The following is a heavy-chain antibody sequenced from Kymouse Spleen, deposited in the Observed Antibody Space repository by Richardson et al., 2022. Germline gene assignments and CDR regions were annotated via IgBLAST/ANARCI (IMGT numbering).Heavy chain of an antibody. D-gene: IGHD6-19*01. CDR1: GGSISSYY. V-gene: IGHV4-59*01. CDR2: IYYSGST. J-gene: IGHJ6*02. Sequence: QVQLQESGPGLVKPSETLSLTCTVSGGSISSYYWSWIRQPPGKGLEWIGYIYYSGSTNYNPSLKSRVTISVDTSKNQFSLKLSSVTAADTAVYYCARATYSSGLDVWGQGTTVTVSS. CDR3: ARATYSSGLDV.